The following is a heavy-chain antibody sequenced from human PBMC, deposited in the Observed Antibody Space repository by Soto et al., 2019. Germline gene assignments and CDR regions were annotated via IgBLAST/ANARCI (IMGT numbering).Heavy chain of an antibody. CDR1: GYTFTSYG. Sequence: QVQLVQSGAEVKKPGASVKVSCKASGYTFTSYGISWVRQAPGQGLEWMGWISAYNGNTNYAQKLQGRVTMTTDTSTSTAYMELRSLRSDDTAVYYCAGSSEVAAAGTSSWFDPWGQGTLVTVSS. V-gene: IGHV1-18*01. CDR3: AGSSEVAAAGTSSWFDP. D-gene: IGHD6-13*01. J-gene: IGHJ5*02. CDR2: ISAYNGNT.